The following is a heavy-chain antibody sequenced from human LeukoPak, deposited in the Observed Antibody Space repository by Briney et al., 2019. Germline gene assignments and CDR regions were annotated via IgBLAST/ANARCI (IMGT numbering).Heavy chain of an antibody. CDR2: INPGGSSI. CDR3: ARSNQADDY. D-gene: IGHD1-14*01. CDR1: GFTFSSYW. V-gene: IGHV3-74*01. Sequence: GGSLRLSCATSGFTFSSYWMHWVRQVPGKGLVWVARINPGGSSITYADSVKGRFTISRDNAKNTLYLQMDSLRAEDTGVYYCARSNQADDYWGQGTLVTVSS. J-gene: IGHJ4*02.